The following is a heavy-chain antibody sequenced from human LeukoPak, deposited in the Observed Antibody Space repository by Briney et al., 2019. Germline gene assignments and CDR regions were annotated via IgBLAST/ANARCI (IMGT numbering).Heavy chain of an antibody. D-gene: IGHD3-22*01. CDR1: GGSISSYY. CDR3: ARVVQSTDSSGFYLPEYFQH. V-gene: IGHV4-38-2*02. CDR2: IYHSGST. Sequence: SETLSLTCTVSGGSISSYYWSWIRQPPGKGLEWIGSIYHSGSTYYNPSLKSRGTISVDTSKNQFSLKLRSVTAADTAVYYCARVVQSTDSSGFYLPEYFQHWGQGTLVTVSS. J-gene: IGHJ1*01.